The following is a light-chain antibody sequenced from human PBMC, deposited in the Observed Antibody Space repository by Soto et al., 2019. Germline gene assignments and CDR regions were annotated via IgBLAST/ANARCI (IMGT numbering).Light chain of an antibody. CDR1: QGISNW. J-gene: IGKJ5*01. Sequence: DIQMTQSPSSVSASVGDRVTITCRASQGISNWLAWYQQKPGKAPKVLVSIVSSLQSGVPSRFSGSRSETDFTLTINSLEPEDSAVYYCQQYGRSPPFGQGTRLEIK. CDR3: QQYGRSPP. V-gene: IGKV1-12*01. CDR2: IVS.